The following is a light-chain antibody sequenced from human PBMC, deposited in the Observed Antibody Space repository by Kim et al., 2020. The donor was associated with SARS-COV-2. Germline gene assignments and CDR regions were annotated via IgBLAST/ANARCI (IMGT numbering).Light chain of an antibody. Sequence: GKTVTISCTRSIGNIASKYVQWYQQRPGSSPTPVILEDNQRPPGGPDRFSGSINTSTTSASLTISGLSVEDEADYCCQSYADFNWVFGGGTQLTVL. CDR2: EDN. V-gene: IGLV6-57*01. CDR3: QSYADFNWV. CDR1: IGNIASKY. J-gene: IGLJ3*02.